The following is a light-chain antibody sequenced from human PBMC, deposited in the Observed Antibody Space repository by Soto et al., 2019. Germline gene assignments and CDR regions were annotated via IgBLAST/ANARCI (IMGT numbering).Light chain of an antibody. J-gene: IGKJ4*01. CDR1: QSVSSN. Sequence: EKALTQSPVTLSLAPGERATLSCRASQSVSSNLAWYQQRPGQAPRLLIYGASTRASGVPDRFSGSGSGTEFILTISSLQSDDSAVYYCQQYDVWPALTFGGGTKVDIK. CDR2: GAS. CDR3: QQYDVWPALT. V-gene: IGKV3-15*01.